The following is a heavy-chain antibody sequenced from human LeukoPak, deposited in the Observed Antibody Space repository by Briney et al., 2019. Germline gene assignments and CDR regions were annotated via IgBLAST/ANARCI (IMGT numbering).Heavy chain of an antibody. J-gene: IGHJ5*02. CDR2: ISWNSGSI. V-gene: IGHV3-9*01. Sequence: PGGSLRLSCAASGFTFDDYAMHWVRQAPGKGLEWVSGISWNSGSIGYADSVKGRFTISRDNAKNSLYLQMNSLRAEDTALYYCAKDIVPTPDQRDNWFDPWGQGTLVTVSS. CDR3: AKDIVPTPDQRDNWFDP. CDR1: GFTFDDYA.